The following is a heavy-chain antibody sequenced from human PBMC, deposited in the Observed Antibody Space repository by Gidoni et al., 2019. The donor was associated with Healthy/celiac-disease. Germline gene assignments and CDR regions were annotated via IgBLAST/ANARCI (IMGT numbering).Heavy chain of an antibody. Sequence: QVQLPQWGAGLLKPSRTLSLTCAVYGGSFIGYYWSWIRQPPGKGLEWIGEINHSGSTNYNPSLKSRVTISVDTSKNQFSLKLSSVTAADTAVYYCARGPYDFWSGYTLDIWGQGTMVTVSS. CDR2: INHSGST. D-gene: IGHD3-3*01. CDR3: ARGPYDFWSGYTLDI. CDR1: GGSFIGYY. J-gene: IGHJ3*02. V-gene: IGHV4-34*01.